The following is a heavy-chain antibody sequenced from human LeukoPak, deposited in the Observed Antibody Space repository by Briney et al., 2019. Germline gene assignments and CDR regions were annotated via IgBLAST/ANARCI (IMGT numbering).Heavy chain of an antibody. V-gene: IGHV1-2*02. CDR3: ARYDSVSFGAFDL. Sequence: GASVKVSCKASGYIYYFHWVRQAPGQGLEWMGWINPKSGDTNYAQKFQGRVTMTRDTSINTAYMELNSLRSDDTAVYYCARYDSVSFGAFDLWGQGTMVTVS. CDR1: GYIYY. J-gene: IGHJ3*01. D-gene: IGHD3-3*01. CDR2: INPKSGDT.